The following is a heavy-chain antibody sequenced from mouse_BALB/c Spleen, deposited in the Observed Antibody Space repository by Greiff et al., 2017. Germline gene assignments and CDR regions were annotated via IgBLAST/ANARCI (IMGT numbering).Heavy chain of an antibody. Sequence: EVQLQQSGAELVRPGALVKLSCKASGFNIKDYYMHWVKQRPEQGLEWIGWIDPENGNTIYDPKFQGKASITADTSSNTAYLQLSSLTSEDTAVYYCARRRWYFDVWGAGTTVTVSS. V-gene: IGHV14-1*02. J-gene: IGHJ1*01. CDR3: ARRRWYFDV. CDR2: IDPENGNT. CDR1: GFNIKDYY.